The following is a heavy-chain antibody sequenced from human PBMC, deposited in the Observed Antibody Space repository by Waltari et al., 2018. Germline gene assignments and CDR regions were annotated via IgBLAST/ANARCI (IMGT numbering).Heavy chain of an antibody. D-gene: IGHD3-10*01. CDR3: TTLARGESGDY. V-gene: IGHV3-7*01. CDR2: INPDGSQK. CDR1: GFTFNTYW. J-gene: IGHJ4*02. Sequence: EVQLVESGDGLVQPWGSLRLSCAASGFTFNTYWMKWIRQAPGKGLEWVANINPDGSQKFYVDSVKGRFTVSRDNAQNSLYLQMNNLRAEDTAVYYCTTLARGESGDYWGQGTLVTVSS.